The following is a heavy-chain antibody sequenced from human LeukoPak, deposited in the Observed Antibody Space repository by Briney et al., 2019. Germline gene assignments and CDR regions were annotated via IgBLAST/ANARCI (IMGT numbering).Heavy chain of an antibody. Sequence: GGSLRLSCAVSGFTFSSHSMTWVRQAPGKGLEWVSYINRSGNIIYYADSVKGRFTISRDNAKNSLYLQMNSLRAEDTAVYYCARGYDILTNAFDYWGQGTLVTVSS. J-gene: IGHJ4*02. CDR3: ARGYDILTNAFDY. CDR1: GFTFSSHS. V-gene: IGHV3-48*04. D-gene: IGHD3-9*01. CDR2: INRSGNII.